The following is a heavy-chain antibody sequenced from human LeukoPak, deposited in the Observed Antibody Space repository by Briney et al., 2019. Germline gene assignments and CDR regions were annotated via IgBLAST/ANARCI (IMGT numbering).Heavy chain of an antibody. CDR2: ISRSGSAT. D-gene: IGHD2-21*02. CDR1: GFTFSSYW. V-gene: IGHV3-23*01. J-gene: IGHJ4*02. CDR3: AKGTSNRDWTLGS. Sequence: PGGSLRLSCAASGFTFSSYWMHWVRQAPGKGLEWVSSISRSGSATYYPDSVRGRFTISRDNSQNTLYLRMNSLRADDTAIYYCAKGTSNRDWTLGSWGQGTLVTVSS.